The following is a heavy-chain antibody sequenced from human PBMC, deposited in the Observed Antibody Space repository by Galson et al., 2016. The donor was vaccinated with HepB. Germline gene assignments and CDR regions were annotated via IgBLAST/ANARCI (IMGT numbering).Heavy chain of an antibody. V-gene: IGHV3-21*01. Sequence: SLRLSCAASGFTFRTYSMTWVRQAPGEGLEWVSSITSSSRDINYADSLKGRFTVSRDNAKNSLYLQMNGLRAEDTAVYYCARDRSPYEPLGPDYWGQGTLVTVSP. CDR1: GFTFRTYS. CDR3: ARDRSPYEPLGPDY. CDR2: ITSSSRDI. D-gene: IGHD3-16*01. J-gene: IGHJ4*02.